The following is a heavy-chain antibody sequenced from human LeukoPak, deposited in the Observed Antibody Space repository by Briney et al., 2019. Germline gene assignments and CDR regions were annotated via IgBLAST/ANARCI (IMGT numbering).Heavy chain of an antibody. Sequence: GGSLRLSCAASGFTFSSYAMSWVRQAPGKGLEWVSAISGSGGSTYYADSVKGRFTISRDNSKSTLYLQMNGLRAEDTAVYYCAKDTPIAARPIWFDPWGQGTLVTVSS. V-gene: IGHV3-23*01. CDR3: AKDTPIAARPIWFDP. CDR2: ISGSGGST. J-gene: IGHJ5*02. CDR1: GFTFSSYA. D-gene: IGHD6-6*01.